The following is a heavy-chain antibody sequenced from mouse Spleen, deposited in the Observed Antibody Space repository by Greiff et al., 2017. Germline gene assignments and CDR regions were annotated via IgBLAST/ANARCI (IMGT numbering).Heavy chain of an antibody. V-gene: IGHV1-85*01. CDR3: LAHFDY. CDR2: IYPRDGST. CDR1: GYTFTSYD. J-gene: IGHJ2*01. Sequence: QVQLKQSGPELVKPGASVKLSCKASGYTFTSYDINWVKQRPGQGLEWIGWIYPRDGSTKYNEKFKGKATLTVDTSSSTAYMELHSLTSEDSAVYFSLAHFDYWGQGTTLTVSS. D-gene: IGHD1-3*01.